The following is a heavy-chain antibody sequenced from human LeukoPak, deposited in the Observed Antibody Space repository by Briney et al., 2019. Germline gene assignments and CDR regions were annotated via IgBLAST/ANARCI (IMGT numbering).Heavy chain of an antibody. Sequence: ASVKVSCKVSGYTLTELSMHWVRQAPGKGLEWMGGFDPEDGETIYAQKFQGRVTMTEDTSTDTAYMELSSLRSEDTAVYYCARDDNYGIFVNVDYWGQGTLVTVSS. J-gene: IGHJ4*02. D-gene: IGHD4-11*01. CDR3: ARDDNYGIFVNVDY. V-gene: IGHV1-24*01. CDR1: GYTLTELS. CDR2: FDPEDGET.